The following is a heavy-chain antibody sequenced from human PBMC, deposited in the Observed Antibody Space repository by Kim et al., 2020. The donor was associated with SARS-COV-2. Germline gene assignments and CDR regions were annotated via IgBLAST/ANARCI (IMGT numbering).Heavy chain of an antibody. CDR3: ARDGYDHVWGSSRDYYFYYDMDL. D-gene: IGHD3-16*02. Sequence: GGSLRLSCAASGFTFSDYYMSWIRQAPGKGLEWVSYISSSSSYTNYADSVKGRFTISRDNAKNSLYLQMNSLRAEDTAVYYCARDGYDHVWGSSRDYYFYYDMDLGGQGTTVTVSS. CDR2: ISSSSSYT. V-gene: IGHV3-11*05. CDR1: GFTFSDYY. J-gene: IGHJ6*02.